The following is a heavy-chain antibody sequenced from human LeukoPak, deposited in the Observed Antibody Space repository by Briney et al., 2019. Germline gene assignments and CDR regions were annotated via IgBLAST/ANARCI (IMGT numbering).Heavy chain of an antibody. D-gene: IGHD5-18*01. J-gene: IGHJ4*02. CDR2: ISGSGTWK. CDR1: GSTFSGYA. Sequence: GGSLRLSCAASGSTFSGYAMSWVRQAPGKGLEWVSLISGSGTWKTYADSVKGRFTISRDNSKNMLFLQMNSLRAEDTAVYYCASRESHVDTAMVVDYWGQGTLVTVSS. V-gene: IGHV3-23*01. CDR3: ASRESHVDTAMVVDY.